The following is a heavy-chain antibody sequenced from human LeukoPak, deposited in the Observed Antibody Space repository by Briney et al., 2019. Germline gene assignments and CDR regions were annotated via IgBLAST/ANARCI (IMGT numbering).Heavy chain of an antibody. CDR3: AREGFGELLYLNAFDI. Sequence: GGSLRLSCTASGFIFNSYAMRWVRQAPGKGLEWVAVISYDGSNQYYADSVKGRFTISRDNAKNSLYLQMNSLRAEDTAVYYCAREGFGELLYLNAFDIWGQGTMVTVSS. J-gene: IGHJ3*02. CDR2: ISYDGSNQ. CDR1: GFIFNSYA. V-gene: IGHV3-30*07. D-gene: IGHD3-10*01.